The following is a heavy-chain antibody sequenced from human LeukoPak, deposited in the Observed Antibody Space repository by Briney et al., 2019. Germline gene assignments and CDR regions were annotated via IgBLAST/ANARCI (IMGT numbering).Heavy chain of an antibody. D-gene: IGHD3-10*01. CDR2: IYNGGII. V-gene: IGHV4-4*07. CDR3: ARDSGTTGEVKFDP. J-gene: IGHJ5*02. CDR1: GDSISRYY. Sequence: ASETLSLTCTVSGDSISRYYWSWIRQPAGKGLEWIGRIYNGGIITYNPSLKSRVTMSIDTSNNQFSLRLRFVTAADTAVYYCARDSGTTGEVKFDPWGQGTLVTVSS.